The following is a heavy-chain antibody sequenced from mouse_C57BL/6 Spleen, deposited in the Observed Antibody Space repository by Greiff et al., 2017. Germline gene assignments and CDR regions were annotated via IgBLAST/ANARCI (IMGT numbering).Heavy chain of an antibody. J-gene: IGHJ4*01. CDR2: INPNNGGT. CDR3: ARRGDGNGYSMDY. V-gene: IGHV1-26*01. Sequence: VQLQQSGPELVKPGASVKISCKASGYTFTDYYMNWVKQSHGKSLEWIGDINPNNGGTSYNQKFKGKATLTVDKSSSTAYMELRSLTSEDSAVYYCARRGDGNGYSMDYWGQGTSVTVSS. D-gene: IGHD2-3*01. CDR1: GYTFTDYY.